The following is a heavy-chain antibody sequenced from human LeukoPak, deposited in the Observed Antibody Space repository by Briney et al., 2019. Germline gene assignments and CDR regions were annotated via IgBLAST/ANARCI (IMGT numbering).Heavy chain of an antibody. CDR3: ARLLIDYGRFDP. J-gene: IGHJ5*02. CDR2: ISTSGRT. D-gene: IGHD4-17*01. V-gene: IGHV4-4*07. CDR1: GGSITTYY. Sequence: SETLSLTCTVSGGSITTYYWSWIRQPAGKGLEWIGRISTSGRTNYNPSLKSRLTMSADTSKNQFSLILNSVTAADTAVYYCARLLIDYGRFDPWGQGTLVTVSS.